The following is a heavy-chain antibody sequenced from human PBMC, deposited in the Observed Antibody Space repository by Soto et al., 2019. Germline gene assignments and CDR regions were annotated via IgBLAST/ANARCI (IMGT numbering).Heavy chain of an antibody. J-gene: IGHJ4*02. CDR1: GFTFNTYW. V-gene: IGHV3-7*01. D-gene: IGHD6-19*01. CDR2: INPAGTQG. CDR3: AGWGNANY. Sequence: GGSLRLSCAASGFTFNTYWMNWVRHVPGRELEWVANINPAGTQGTYVDSVKGRFSISRDNAKKSLFLQMNSLRAEDTAVYYCAGWGNANYWGQGILVTVSS.